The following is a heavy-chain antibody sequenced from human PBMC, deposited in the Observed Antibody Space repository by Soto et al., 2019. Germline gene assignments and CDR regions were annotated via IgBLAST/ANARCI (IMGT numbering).Heavy chain of an antibody. CDR2: ISWNSGSI. CDR3: AKGPMVRGVIIYYYYMDV. J-gene: IGHJ6*03. V-gene: IGHV3-9*01. Sequence: GGSLRLSCAASGFTFDDYAMHWVRQAPGKGLEWVSGISWNSGSIGYADSVKGRFTISRDNAKNSLYLQMNSLRAEDTALYYCAKGPMVRGVIIYYYYMDVWGKGTTVTVSS. CDR1: GFTFDDYA. D-gene: IGHD3-10*01.